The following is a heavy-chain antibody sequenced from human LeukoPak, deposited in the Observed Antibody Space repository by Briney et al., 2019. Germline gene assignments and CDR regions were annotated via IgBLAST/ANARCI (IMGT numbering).Heavy chain of an antibody. V-gene: IGHV3-15*01. CDR2: IKSKTDGGTT. J-gene: IGHJ4*02. D-gene: IGHD3-16*02. Sequence: GGSLRLSCAASGFTFSNAWMSWVRQPPGKGLEWVGRIKSKTDGGTTDYAAPVKGRFTISRDDSKTTLELQMNSLKTEDTAVYYCTLPPPITFGGVIGWGQGTLVTVSS. CDR1: GFTFSNAW. CDR3: TLPPPITFGGVIG.